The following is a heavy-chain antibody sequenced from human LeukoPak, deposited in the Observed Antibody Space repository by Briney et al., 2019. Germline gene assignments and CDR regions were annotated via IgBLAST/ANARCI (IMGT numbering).Heavy chain of an antibody. Sequence: GGSLRLSCAASRFTFGSYWMSWVRQAPGKGLEWVANIKQDGSEKYYVDSVKGRFTIPRDNAKNSLYLQMNSLRAEDTAVYYCARFIAAPYYFDYWGRGTLVTVSS. CDR1: RFTFGSYW. J-gene: IGHJ4*02. D-gene: IGHD6-13*01. CDR3: ARFIAAPYYFDY. CDR2: IKQDGSEK. V-gene: IGHV3-7*01.